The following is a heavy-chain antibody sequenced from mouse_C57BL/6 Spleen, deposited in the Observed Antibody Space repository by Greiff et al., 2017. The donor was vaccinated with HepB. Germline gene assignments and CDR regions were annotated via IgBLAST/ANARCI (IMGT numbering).Heavy chain of an antibody. D-gene: IGHD1-1*01. CDR3: ARLYGSSYGYFDV. CDR1: GFTFSDYG. Sequence: EVNVVESGGGLVKPGGSLKLSCAASGFTFSDYGMHWVRQAPEKGLEWVAYISSGSSTLYYADTVKGRFTISRDNAKNTLFLQMTSLRSEDTAMYYCARLYGSSYGYFDVWGTGTTVTVSS. V-gene: IGHV5-17*01. CDR2: ISSGSSTL. J-gene: IGHJ1*03.